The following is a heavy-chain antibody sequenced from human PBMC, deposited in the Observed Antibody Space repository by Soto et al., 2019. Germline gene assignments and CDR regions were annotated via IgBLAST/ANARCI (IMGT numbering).Heavy chain of an antibody. CDR3: AMESIDLPYVPDIVVVPAAPDY. V-gene: IGHV1-46*01. Sequence: ASVKVSCKASGYTFTSYYMHWVRQAPGQGLEWMGIINPSGGSTSYAQKFQGRVTMTRDTSTSTVYMELSSLRSEDTAVYYCAMESIDLPYVPDIVVVPAAPDYWGQGTLVTVSS. D-gene: IGHD2-2*01. CDR2: INPSGGST. J-gene: IGHJ4*02. CDR1: GYTFTSYY.